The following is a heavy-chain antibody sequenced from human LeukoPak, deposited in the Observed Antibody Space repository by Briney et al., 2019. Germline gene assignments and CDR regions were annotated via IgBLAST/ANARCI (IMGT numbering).Heavy chain of an antibody. J-gene: IGHJ6*04. CDR3: ARGGHYGLDY. CDR1: GGSISGHY. V-gene: IGHV4-59*11. CDR2: IYNSDSGST. D-gene: IGHD6-25*01. Sequence: SETLSLTCIVSGGSISGHYWSWIRQHPGMGLEWIGYIYNSDSGSTNYNPSLKSRVTISVDTSKNQFSLKLSSVTAADTAVYYCARGGHYGLDYWGKGTTVTVSS.